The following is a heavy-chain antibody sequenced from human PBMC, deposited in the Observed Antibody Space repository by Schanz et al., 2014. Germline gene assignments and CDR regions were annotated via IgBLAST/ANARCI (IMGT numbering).Heavy chain of an antibody. V-gene: IGHV3-30*18. CDR1: GFIFNDYY. CDR2: ISYDGNEK. CDR3: AKDRRDNYGSGTFYFEH. D-gene: IGHD3-10*01. J-gene: IGHJ4*02. Sequence: QVQLVESGGGVVQPGRSLRLSCAASGFIFNDYYMNWIRQAPGKGLEWVAFISYDGNEKHYPDSVKGRFTISRDNSKTQMSLQMSSLRAEDTALYFCAKDRRDNYGSGTFYFEHWGQGTLVTVSS.